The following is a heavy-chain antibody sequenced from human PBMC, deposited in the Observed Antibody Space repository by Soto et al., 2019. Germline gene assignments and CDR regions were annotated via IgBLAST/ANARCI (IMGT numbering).Heavy chain of an antibody. D-gene: IGHD3-9*01. CDR3: THRRAVDWFLYEDY. CDR1: GFSLNTSGLG. Sequence: QITLKESGPTLVRPTQTLTLTCSFSGFSLNTSGLGVAWVRQSPGKALEWLAFIDSGDDKLYCPSLKTRLTITQDTSKYQVFLTLTNVDPDDTGTCCCTHRRAVDWFLYEDYGGQGTLIAV. V-gene: IGHV2-5*02. J-gene: IGHJ4*02. CDR2: IDSGDDK.